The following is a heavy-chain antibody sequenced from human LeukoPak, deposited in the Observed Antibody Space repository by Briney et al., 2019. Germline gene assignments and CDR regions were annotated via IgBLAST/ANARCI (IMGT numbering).Heavy chain of an antibody. V-gene: IGHV3-48*03. CDR1: GFTFSSYE. CDR3: ARDTYDILTGYHDAFDI. J-gene: IGHJ3*02. D-gene: IGHD3-9*01. Sequence: GSLRLSCAASGFTFSSYEMNWVRQAPGKGLEWVSYISSSGSTIYYADSVKGRFTISRDNAKNSLYLQMNSLRAEDTAVYYCARDTYDILTGYHDAFDIWGQGTMVTVSS. CDR2: ISSSGSTI.